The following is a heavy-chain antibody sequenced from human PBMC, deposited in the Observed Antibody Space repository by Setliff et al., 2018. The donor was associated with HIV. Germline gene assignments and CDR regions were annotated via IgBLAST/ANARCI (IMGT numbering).Heavy chain of an antibody. CDR1: GYTFTGYY. D-gene: IGHD6-13*01. V-gene: IGHV1-2*02. J-gene: IGHJ4*02. CDR2: INPKSGGT. Sequence: GASVKVSCKASGYTFTGYYIHWVRQAPGQGPEWMAWINPKSGGTVYAQKFQGRVTVTRDTSVTTAYMDLTRLTSDDTATYYCVRVAATGRGLAYWGQGTPVTVSS. CDR3: VRVAATGRGLAY.